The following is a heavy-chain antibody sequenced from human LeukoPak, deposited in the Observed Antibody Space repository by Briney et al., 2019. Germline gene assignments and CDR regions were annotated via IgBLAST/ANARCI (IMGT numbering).Heavy chain of an antibody. CDR1: GFTFSSYA. D-gene: IGHD6-19*01. Sequence: PGGSLRLSCAASGFTFSSYAMSWVRQAPGKGLEWVSAISGSGGSTYYADSVKGRFTISRDNSKNTLYLQMNSLRAEDTAVYYCARGKKYSSGWYLVYWGQGTLVTVSS. V-gene: IGHV3-23*01. CDR3: ARGKKYSSGWYLVY. J-gene: IGHJ4*02. CDR2: ISGSGGST.